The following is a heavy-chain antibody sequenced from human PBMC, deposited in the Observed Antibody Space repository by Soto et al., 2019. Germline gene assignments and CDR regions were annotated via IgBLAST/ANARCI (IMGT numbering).Heavy chain of an antibody. CDR2: ISSSTSHT. D-gene: IGHD6-13*01. Sequence: QVQLVESGGGLVKPGGSLRLSCAVSGFTFSDYYMTWLRQAPGKGLEWVSYISSSTSHTNYADSVKGRFTISRDNAKNSLFLQMNSLRAEDTAVYYCARGRGAAADYFDFWGQGTLVTGSS. CDR3: ARGRGAAADYFDF. CDR1: GFTFSDYY. V-gene: IGHV3-11*05. J-gene: IGHJ4*02.